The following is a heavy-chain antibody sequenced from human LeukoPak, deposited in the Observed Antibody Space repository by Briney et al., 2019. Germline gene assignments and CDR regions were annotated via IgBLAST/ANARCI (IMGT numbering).Heavy chain of an antibody. V-gene: IGHV4-34*01. J-gene: IGHJ4*02. Sequence: SETLSLTCAVYGGSFSGYYWSWIRQPPGKGLEWLGEINHSGSTNYNPSLKSRVTISVDTSKNQFSLKLSSVTAADTAVYYCASVSPQYSSGGVDYWGQGTLVTVSS. CDR1: GGSFSGYY. CDR3: ASVSPQYSSGGVDY. CDR2: INHSGST. D-gene: IGHD6-19*01.